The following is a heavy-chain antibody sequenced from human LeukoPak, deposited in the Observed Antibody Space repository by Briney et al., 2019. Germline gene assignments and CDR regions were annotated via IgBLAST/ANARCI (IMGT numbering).Heavy chain of an antibody. CDR1: GASFSTNY. Sequence: SETLSPTCSVSGASFSTNYWSWIRQPPARGLEWIGYVFDSGSTNYNPSLKSRVTISVDTSTKQFSLRLSSVTAADTAVYCAKLYQQSKWKYYYYMDVWGKGTAVTVSS. J-gene: IGHJ6*03. V-gene: IGHV4-59*01. D-gene: IGHD1-1*01. CDR2: VFDSGST. CDR3: AKLYQQSKWKYYYYMDV.